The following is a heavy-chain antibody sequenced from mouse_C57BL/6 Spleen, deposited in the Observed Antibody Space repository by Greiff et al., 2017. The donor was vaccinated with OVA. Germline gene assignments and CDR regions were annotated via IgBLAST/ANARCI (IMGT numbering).Heavy chain of an antibody. J-gene: IGHJ2*01. CDR3: ARCPSYGSSVYYFDY. Sequence: VQLQQSGAELARPGASVKLSCKASGYTFTSYGISWVKQRTGQGLEWIGEIYPRSGNTYYNEKFKGKATLTAGKSSSTAYMELRSLTSEDSAVYFCARCPSYGSSVYYFDYGGQGTTLTVSS. CDR2: IYPRSGNT. D-gene: IGHD1-1*01. V-gene: IGHV1-81*01. CDR1: GYTFTSYG.